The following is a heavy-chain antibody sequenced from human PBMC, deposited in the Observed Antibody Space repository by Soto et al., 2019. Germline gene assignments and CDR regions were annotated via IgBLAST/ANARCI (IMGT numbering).Heavy chain of an antibody. V-gene: IGHV1-69*01. Sequence: QVQLVQSGAEVKKPGSSVKVSCKASGGTFSSYAISWVRQAPGQGLEWMGGIIPIFGTANYAQKFQGRVTITADESTSTAYMELSSLRSEDTAVYYCARDGLRKLCTYRSGWYGGCNWFDPWGQGTLVTVSS. CDR1: GGTFSSYA. CDR3: ARDGLRKLCTYRSGWYGGCNWFDP. D-gene: IGHD6-19*01. CDR2: IIPIFGTA. J-gene: IGHJ5*02.